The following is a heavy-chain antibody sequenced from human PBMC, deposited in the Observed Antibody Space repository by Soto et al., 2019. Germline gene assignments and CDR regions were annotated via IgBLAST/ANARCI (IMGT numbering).Heavy chain of an antibody. D-gene: IGHD2-15*01. V-gene: IGHV3-9*01. CDR3: AKRAISTPNTYYFDY. CDR1: GFTFDDYA. CDR2: ISWNSGSI. Sequence: EVQLVESGGGLVQPGRSLRLSCAASGFTFDDYAMHWVRQAPGKGLEWFSGISWNSGSIGYADSVKGRFTISRDNAKNSLYLQMNSLIAEDTALYYCAKRAISTPNTYYFDYWGQGTLVTVSS. J-gene: IGHJ4*02.